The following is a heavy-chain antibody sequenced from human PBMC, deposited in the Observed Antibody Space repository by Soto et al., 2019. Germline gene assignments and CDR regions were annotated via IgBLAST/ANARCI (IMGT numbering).Heavy chain of an antibody. J-gene: IGHJ4*02. CDR1: GGSFSGYY. CDR3: ARVVRRKYYYDSSGYWPYFDY. Sequence: PSETLSLTCAVYGGSFSGYYWSWIRQPPGKGLEWIGEINHSGSTNYNPSLKSRVTISVDTSKNQFSLKLSSVTAADTAVYYCARVVRRKYYYDSSGYWPYFDYWGQGTLVTVSS. D-gene: IGHD3-22*01. CDR2: INHSGST. V-gene: IGHV4-34*01.